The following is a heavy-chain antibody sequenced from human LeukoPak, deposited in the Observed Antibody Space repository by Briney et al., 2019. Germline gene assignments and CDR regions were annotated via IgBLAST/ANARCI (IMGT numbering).Heavy chain of an antibody. CDR1: GYTFTGYY. Sequence: ASVKVSCKASGYTFTGYYMHWVRQAPGQGHEWMGWINPNSGGTNYAQKFQGRVTMTRDTSISTAYMELSRLRSDDTAVYYCARGDSSSWYRFDYWGQGTLVTVSS. V-gene: IGHV1-2*02. D-gene: IGHD6-13*01. CDR3: ARGDSSSWYRFDY. CDR2: INPNSGGT. J-gene: IGHJ4*02.